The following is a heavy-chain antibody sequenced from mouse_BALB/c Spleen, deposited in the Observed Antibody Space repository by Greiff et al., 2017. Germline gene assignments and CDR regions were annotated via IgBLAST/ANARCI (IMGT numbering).Heavy chain of an antibody. Sequence: VKLMESGTVLARPGASVKMSCKASGYTFTSYWMHWVKQRPGQGLEWIGEINPSNGRTNYNEKFKSKATLTVDKSSSTAYMQLSSLTSEDSAVYYCARQSYAMDYWGQGTSVTVSS. CDR1: GYTFTSYW. V-gene: IGHV1S81*02. CDR3: ARQSYAMDY. J-gene: IGHJ4*01. D-gene: IGHD6-2*01. CDR2: INPSNGRT.